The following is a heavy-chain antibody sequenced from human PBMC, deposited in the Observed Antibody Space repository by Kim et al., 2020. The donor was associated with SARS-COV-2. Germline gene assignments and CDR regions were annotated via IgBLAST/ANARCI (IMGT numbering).Heavy chain of an antibody. CDR3: ARTGRNQWELLNYYYMDV. Sequence: KGRFTISRDNSKNTLYLQMNSLRAEDTAVYYCARTGRNQWELLNYYYMDVWGKGTTVTVSS. J-gene: IGHJ6*03. D-gene: IGHD1-26*01. V-gene: IGHV3-66*01.